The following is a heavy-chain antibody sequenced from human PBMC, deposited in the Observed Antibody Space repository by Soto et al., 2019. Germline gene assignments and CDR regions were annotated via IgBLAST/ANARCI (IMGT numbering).Heavy chain of an antibody. CDR3: ARLTWVAAAGGGGDY. Sequence: QLQLQESGPGLVKPSETLSLTCTVSGGSISSSSYYWGWIRQPPGKGLEWIGSIYYSGSTYYNPSLKSRVTISVDTSKNQFSLKLSSVTAADTAVYYCARLTWVAAAGGGGDYWGQGTLVTVSS. CDR2: IYYSGST. D-gene: IGHD6-13*01. V-gene: IGHV4-39*01. CDR1: GGSISSSSYY. J-gene: IGHJ4*02.